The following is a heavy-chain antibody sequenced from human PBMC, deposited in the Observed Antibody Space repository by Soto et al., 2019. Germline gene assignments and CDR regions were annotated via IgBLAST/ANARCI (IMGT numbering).Heavy chain of an antibody. Sequence: ASVKVSCKASGYTFTSYCISWVRQAPGQGLEWMGWISAYNGNTNYAQKLQGRVTMTTDTSTSTAYMELRSLRSDDTAVYYCARTEWLPGTYYYYGMEVWGQGTTVTVSS. D-gene: IGHD5-12*01. V-gene: IGHV1-18*01. CDR1: GYTFTSYC. J-gene: IGHJ6*02. CDR2: ISAYNGNT. CDR3: ARTEWLPGTYYYYGMEV.